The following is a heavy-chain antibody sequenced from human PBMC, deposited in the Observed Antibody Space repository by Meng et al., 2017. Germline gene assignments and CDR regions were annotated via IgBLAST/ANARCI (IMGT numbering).Heavy chain of an antibody. CDR2: IYHSGST. CDR1: GGSISSSNW. CDR3: AIEVQLERPLVGKNWYFDL. V-gene: IGHV4-4*02. D-gene: IGHD1-1*01. Sequence: QGQLQEAGPGLVKPSGTLSLTCAVSGGSISSSNWWSWVRQPPGKGLEWIGEIYHSGSTNYNPSLKSRVTISVDKSKNQFSLKLSSVTAADTAVYYCAIEVQLERPLVGKNWYFDLWGRGTLVTVSS. J-gene: IGHJ2*01.